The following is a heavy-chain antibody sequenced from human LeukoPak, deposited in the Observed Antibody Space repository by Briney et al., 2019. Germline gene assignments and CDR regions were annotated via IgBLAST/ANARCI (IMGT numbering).Heavy chain of an antibody. CDR2: IYYSGST. D-gene: IGHD7-27*01. J-gene: IGHJ3*02. CDR3: ARDLGRAFDI. CDR1: GGTISNHY. Sequence: SETLCLTCKVSGGTISNHYWSWIRQPPGKGLEWIGYIYYSGSTSYNPSLESRVTISVVTSKSQFSLNLNFVTAADTAVYYCARDLGRAFDIWGQGTMVTDSS. V-gene: IGHV4-59*11.